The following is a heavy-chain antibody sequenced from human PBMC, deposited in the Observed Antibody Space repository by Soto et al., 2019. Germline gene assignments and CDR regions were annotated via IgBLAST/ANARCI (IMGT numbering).Heavy chain of an antibody. V-gene: IGHV4-34*01. D-gene: IGHD3-22*01. CDR1: GGSFSGYY. CDR3: VSSYYYDSSGYYSYFDY. Sequence: SETLSLTCAVYGGSFSGYYWGWIRQPPGKGLEWIGEINHSGSTNYNPSLKSRVTISVDTSKNQFSLKLSSVTAADTAVYYCVSSYYYDSSGYYSYFDYWGQGTLVTVSS. J-gene: IGHJ4*02. CDR2: INHSGST.